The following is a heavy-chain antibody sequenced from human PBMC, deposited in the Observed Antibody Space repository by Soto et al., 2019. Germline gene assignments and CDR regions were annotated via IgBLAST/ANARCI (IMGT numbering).Heavy chain of an antibody. CDR1: GFTFSSYG. J-gene: IGHJ2*01. Sequence: QVQLVESGGGVVQPGRSLRLSCAASGFTFSSYGMHWVRQAPGKGLEWVAVISYDGSNKYYADSVKGRFTISRDNSKNTLYLQMNSLRAEDTAVYYCAKVPTTVYWYFDLWGRGTLVTVSS. CDR3: AKVPTTVYWYFDL. CDR2: ISYDGSNK. V-gene: IGHV3-30*18. D-gene: IGHD1-1*01.